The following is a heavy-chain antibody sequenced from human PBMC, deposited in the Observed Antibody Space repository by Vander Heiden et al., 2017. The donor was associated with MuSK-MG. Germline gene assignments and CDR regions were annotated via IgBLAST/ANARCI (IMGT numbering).Heavy chain of an antibody. J-gene: IGHJ5*02. Sequence: EVQLVESGGGLVKPGGSLRLSCAASGFTFSSYSMNWVRQAPGKGLEWVSSISSSSSYIYYAESVKGRFTISRDNAKNSLYLQMNSLRAEDTAVYYCARGVAAAGTNWFDPWGQGTLVTVSS. CDR2: ISSSSSYI. D-gene: IGHD6-13*01. CDR3: ARGVAAAGTNWFDP. CDR1: GFTFSSYS. V-gene: IGHV3-21*01.